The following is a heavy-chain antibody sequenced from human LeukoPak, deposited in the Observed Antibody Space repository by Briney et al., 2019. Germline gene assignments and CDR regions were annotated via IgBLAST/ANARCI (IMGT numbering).Heavy chain of an antibody. D-gene: IGHD2-2*01. CDR1: GGSISSYY. Sequence: SETLSLTCTVSGGSISSYYWSWIRQPPGKGLEWIGYIYYSGSTNYNPSLKSRVTISVDTSKNQFSLKLSSVTAADTAVYYCAGVVGASPAAAYYGMDVWGQGTTVTVSS. CDR2: IYYSGST. CDR3: AGVVGASPAAAYYGMDV. J-gene: IGHJ6*02. V-gene: IGHV4-59*01.